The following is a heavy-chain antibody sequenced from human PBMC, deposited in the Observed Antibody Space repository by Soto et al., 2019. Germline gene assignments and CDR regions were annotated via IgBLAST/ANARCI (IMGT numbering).Heavy chain of an antibody. Sequence: SVKVSCKASGGTFSSYAISWVRQAPGQGLEWMGGIIPIFGTANYAQKFQGRVTITADESTSTAYMELSSLRSEDTAVYYCARAVVRGVRDYYYGMDVWGQGTTVTVSS. CDR2: IIPIFGTA. D-gene: IGHD3-10*01. J-gene: IGHJ6*02. CDR1: GGTFSSYA. CDR3: ARAVVRGVRDYYYGMDV. V-gene: IGHV1-69*13.